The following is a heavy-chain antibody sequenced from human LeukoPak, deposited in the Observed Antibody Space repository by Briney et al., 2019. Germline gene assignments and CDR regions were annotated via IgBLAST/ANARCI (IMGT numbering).Heavy chain of an antibody. V-gene: IGHV3-48*03. D-gene: IGHD5-12*01. CDR2: ISSSGTTI. J-gene: IGHJ3*02. CDR3: ARGRGYSGYACDAFDI. Sequence: GGSLRLSCAASGFTFSSYEMNWVRQAPGKGLQWVSDISSSGTTIYYADSVKGRFTISRDNSKNTLYLQMNSLRAEDTAVYYCARGRGYSGYACDAFDIWGQGTMVTVSS. CDR1: GFTFSSYE.